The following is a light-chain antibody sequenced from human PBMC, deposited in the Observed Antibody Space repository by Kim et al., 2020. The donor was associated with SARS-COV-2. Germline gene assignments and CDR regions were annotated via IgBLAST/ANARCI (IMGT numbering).Light chain of an antibody. CDR1: QSVSSSY. Sequence: PGEGATLSCRASQSVSSSYLAWYQQNPGQAPRLLIYGASSRATGIPDRFSGSGSGTDFTLTISRLEPEDFAVYYCQQYGSSPPLTFGGGTKVDIK. J-gene: IGKJ4*01. CDR2: GAS. CDR3: QQYGSSPPLT. V-gene: IGKV3-20*01.